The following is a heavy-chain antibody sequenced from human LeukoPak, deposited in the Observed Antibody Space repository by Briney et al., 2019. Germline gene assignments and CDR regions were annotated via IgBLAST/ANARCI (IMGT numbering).Heavy chain of an antibody. D-gene: IGHD6-19*01. CDR2: INTNTGNP. J-gene: IGHJ3*02. Sequence: GASVKVSCKASGYTFTSYAMNWVRQAPGQGLEWMGWINTNTGNPTYAQGFTGQFVFSLDTSVSTAYLQISSLKAEDTAVYYCARGDVAVAGMGAFDIWGRGTMVTVSS. V-gene: IGHV7-4-1*02. CDR1: GYTFTSYA. CDR3: ARGDVAVAGMGAFDI.